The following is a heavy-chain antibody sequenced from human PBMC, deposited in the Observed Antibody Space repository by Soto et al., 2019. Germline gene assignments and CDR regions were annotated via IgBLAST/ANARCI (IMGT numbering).Heavy chain of an antibody. CDR3: AGSIAQLQEQPIYYSYYMDV. CDR1: GGTFSSYT. Sequence: QVQLVQSGAEVKKPGSSVKVSCKASGGTFSSYTISWVRQAPGQGLEWMGRIIPILGIANYAQKLQGRVTITADNSTSTDYMELSSLRSEDTAVYYCAGSIAQLQEQPIYYSYYMDVWGKGTTVTVSS. D-gene: IGHD6-6*01. V-gene: IGHV1-69*02. J-gene: IGHJ6*03. CDR2: IIPILGIA.